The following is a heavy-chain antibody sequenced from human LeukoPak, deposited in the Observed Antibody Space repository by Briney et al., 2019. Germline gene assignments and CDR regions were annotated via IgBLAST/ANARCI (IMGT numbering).Heavy chain of an antibody. Sequence: GASVKVSCKASGYTFTGYYMHWVRQAPGQGLEWMGWINPNSGGTNYAQKFQGRVTMTRDTSISTAYMELSRLRSDDTAVYYCARDIYSSIGVRYLDYWGQGTLVTVSS. CDR2: INPNSGGT. CDR3: ARDIYSSIGVRYLDY. J-gene: IGHJ4*02. D-gene: IGHD6-13*01. CDR1: GYTFTGYY. V-gene: IGHV1-2*02.